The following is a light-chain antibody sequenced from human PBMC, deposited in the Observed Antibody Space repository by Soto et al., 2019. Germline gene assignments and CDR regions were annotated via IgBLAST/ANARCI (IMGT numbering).Light chain of an antibody. Sequence: DIQMTQSPSTLSGSVGDRVTITCRASQTISSWLAWYQQKPGKAPKLLIYAASSLQSGVPSRFSGSGSGTDFTLTISSLQPEDFETYYCQQSYSTPFTFGQGTRLEIK. CDR1: QTISSW. CDR2: AAS. V-gene: IGKV1-39*01. CDR3: QQSYSTPFT. J-gene: IGKJ5*01.